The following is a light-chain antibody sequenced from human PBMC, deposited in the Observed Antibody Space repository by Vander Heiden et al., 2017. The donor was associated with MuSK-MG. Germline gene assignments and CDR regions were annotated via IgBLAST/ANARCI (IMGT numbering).Light chain of an antibody. CDR2: DDS. J-gene: IGLJ2*01. CDR1: NLGSQT. Sequence: SYVLTQPPSVSVAPGQTARITCGGNNLGSQTVHWYQQKPGQAPALVVYDDSDRPAGIPERFSGSNSGNTATLTISSVEAGDEADYYCQVGYTGSVRVFGGGTKLTVL. CDR3: QVGYTGSVRV. V-gene: IGLV3-21*02.